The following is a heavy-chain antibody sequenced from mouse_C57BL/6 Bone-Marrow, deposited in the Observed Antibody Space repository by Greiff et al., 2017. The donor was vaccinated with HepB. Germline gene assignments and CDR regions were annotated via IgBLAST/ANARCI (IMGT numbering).Heavy chain of an antibody. CDR3: ARSRYYYGWYFDV. CDR1: GYTFTSYW. V-gene: IGHV1-69*01. J-gene: IGHJ1*03. CDR2: IDPSDSYT. Sequence: QVQLQQPGAELVMPGASVKLSCKASGYTFTSYWMHWVKQRPGQGLEWIGEIDPSDSYTNYNQKFKGKSTLTVDKSSSTAYMQRSSLTSEDSAVYYCARSRYYYGWYFDVWGTGTTVTVSS. D-gene: IGHD1-1*01.